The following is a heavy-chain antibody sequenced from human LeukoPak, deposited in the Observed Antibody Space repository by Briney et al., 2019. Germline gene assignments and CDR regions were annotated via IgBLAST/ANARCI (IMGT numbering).Heavy chain of an antibody. Sequence: GGSLRLSCAASGFTFSSYSMNWVRQAPGKGLEWVSSISSSSSYIYYADSVKGRFTISRDNAKNSLYLQMNGLRAEDTAVYYCARDEYSSGYYNDYWGQGTLVTVSS. CDR2: ISSSSSYI. V-gene: IGHV3-21*01. CDR3: ARDEYSSGYYNDY. J-gene: IGHJ4*02. D-gene: IGHD3-22*01. CDR1: GFTFSSYS.